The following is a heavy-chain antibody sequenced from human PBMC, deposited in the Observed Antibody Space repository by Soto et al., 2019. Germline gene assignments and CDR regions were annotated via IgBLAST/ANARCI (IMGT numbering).Heavy chain of an antibody. D-gene: IGHD3-10*01. Sequence: QVQLVQSGSEVKKPGASVRVSCKASGYTFTNDAISWVRQAPGQGLEWMGWISVENGDTKYAQKFQGRVTMTADTSTSPVYMELRSLRSDDTAVYYCARDAIYGWGSHDYWGQGTLVTVSS. J-gene: IGHJ4*02. V-gene: IGHV1-18*01. CDR2: ISVENGDT. CDR1: GYTFTNDA. CDR3: ARDAIYGWGSHDY.